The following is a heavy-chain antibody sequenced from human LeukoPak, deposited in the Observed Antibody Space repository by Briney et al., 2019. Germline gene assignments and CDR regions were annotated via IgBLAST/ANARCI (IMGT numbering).Heavy chain of an antibody. CDR3: ARYSPFLAGHNWFDP. V-gene: IGHV4-34*01. CDR2: VNHSGST. J-gene: IGHJ5*02. D-gene: IGHD6-19*01. CDR1: GVSFSGYH. Sequence: SETLSLTCAVYGVSFSGYHWSWIRQPPGKGLEWIGEVNHSGSTNYNPSLKSRVTISVDTSKNQFSLKLSSVTAADTAVYYCARYSPFLAGHNWFDPWGQGTLVTVSS.